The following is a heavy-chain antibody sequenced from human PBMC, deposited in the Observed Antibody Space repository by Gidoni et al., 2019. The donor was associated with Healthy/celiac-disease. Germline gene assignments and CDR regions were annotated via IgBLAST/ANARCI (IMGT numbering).Heavy chain of an antibody. CDR2: IYYSGST. CDR3: ARHGGIAARQLFHYYYGMDV. Sequence: QLQLQESVSGLVTPSETLSLTFTVSGGSISSSCYYCGGIRQPPGKGLEWIGSIYYSGSTYYNKSLKSRVTISVDTSKNQFSLKLSSVTAAVTAVYYCARHGGIAARQLFHYYYGMDVWVKGTTVTVSS. J-gene: IGHJ6*04. V-gene: IGHV4-39*01. D-gene: IGHD6-6*01. CDR1: GGSISSSCYY.